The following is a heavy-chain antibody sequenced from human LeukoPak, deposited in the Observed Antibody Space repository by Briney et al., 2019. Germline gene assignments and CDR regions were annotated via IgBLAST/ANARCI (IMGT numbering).Heavy chain of an antibody. CDR3: ARDRRTMTTCDY. D-gene: IGHD4-17*01. Sequence: GGSLRLSCAASGFTFSSYTMNWVRQAPGKGLEWVSSISSSSSYIYYADSVKGRFTISRDNAKNSLYLQMNSLRAEDTAVYYCARDRRTMTTCDYWGQGSLVNVSS. V-gene: IGHV3-21*01. J-gene: IGHJ4*02. CDR2: ISSSSSYI. CDR1: GFTFSSYT.